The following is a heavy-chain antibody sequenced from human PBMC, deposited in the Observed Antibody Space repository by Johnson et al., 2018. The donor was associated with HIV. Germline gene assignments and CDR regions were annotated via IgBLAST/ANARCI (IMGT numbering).Heavy chain of an antibody. D-gene: IGHD1-26*01. J-gene: IGHJ3*02. CDR2: ISGSGGST. V-gene: IGHV3-23*04. CDR1: GFTFTSYA. CDR3: ARDLVVGATPDHDAFDI. Sequence: VQLVESGGGVVQPGGSLRLSCAASGFTFTSYAMSWVRQAPGKGLEWVSAISGSGGSTYYADSVKGRFTISRDNAKNSLYLQMNSLRAEDTAVYYCARDLVVGATPDHDAFDIWGQGTMVTVSS.